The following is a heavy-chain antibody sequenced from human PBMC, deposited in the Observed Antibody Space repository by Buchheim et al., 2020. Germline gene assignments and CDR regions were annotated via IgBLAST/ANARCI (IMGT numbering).Heavy chain of an antibody. CDR2: ISGSATAT. D-gene: IGHD2-2*01. CDR1: GFTFSSYA. V-gene: IGHV3-23*01. CDR3: AKGSYSSSLNWFDC. Sequence: VQLLESGGGLVQPGGSLRLSCAASGFTFSSYAMIWVRQAPGKGLEWVSGISGSATATYYADLVKGRFTISRDNSKNTLYLQMSSLRAEDTAIYYCAKGSYSSSLNWFDCWGQRAL. J-gene: IGHJ5*02.